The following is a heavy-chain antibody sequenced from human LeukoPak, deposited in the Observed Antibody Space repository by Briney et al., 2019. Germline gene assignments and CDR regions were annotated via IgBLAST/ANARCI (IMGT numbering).Heavy chain of an antibody. J-gene: IGHJ6*02. CDR2: INSYSCGT. Sequence: ASVKVSCKASGYTFTGYYMNWVRQAPGQGLEWMGWINSYSCGTNYAQKFQGRVTMTRDTSISTAYMELRSLISDDTGVYYCARYCLYYDDGSDERSDFWGQGTTVTVSS. CDR3: ARYCLYYDDGSDERSDF. D-gene: IGHD3-22*01. V-gene: IGHV1-2*02. CDR1: GYTFTGYY.